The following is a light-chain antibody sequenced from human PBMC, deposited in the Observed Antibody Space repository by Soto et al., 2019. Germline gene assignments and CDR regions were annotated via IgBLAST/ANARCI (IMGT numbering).Light chain of an antibody. CDR2: GAS. Sequence: EIVLTQSPGTLSLSPGERATLSCRASHSVSSSYLAWYQQKPDQAPRLLIYGASSRATGIPDRFSGSGSGTDFTVTISRLEPEDFAVYYCQQFDTSPPSTFGQGTRLEIK. V-gene: IGKV3-20*01. CDR1: HSVSSSY. J-gene: IGKJ5*01. CDR3: QQFDTSPPST.